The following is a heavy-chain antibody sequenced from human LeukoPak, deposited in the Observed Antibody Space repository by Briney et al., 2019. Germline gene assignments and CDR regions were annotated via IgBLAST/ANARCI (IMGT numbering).Heavy chain of an antibody. CDR1: GYTFTSYG. D-gene: IGHD3-10*01. CDR3: ARGLWFGELTTYYFDY. Sequence: ASVKVSCKASGYTFTSYGISWVRQAPGQGLEWMGWISAYNGNTNYAQKLQGRVTMTTDTSTSTAYMELRSLRSDDTAVYYCARGLWFGELTTYYFDYWGQGTLVTVSS. V-gene: IGHV1-18*01. J-gene: IGHJ4*02. CDR2: ISAYNGNT.